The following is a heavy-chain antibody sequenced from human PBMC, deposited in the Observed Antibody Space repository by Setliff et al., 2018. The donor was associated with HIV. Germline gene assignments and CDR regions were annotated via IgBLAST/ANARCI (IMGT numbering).Heavy chain of an antibody. CDR2: VYYSGTT. CDR3: ARSSRGYYNPLFDY. J-gene: IGHJ4*02. D-gene: IGHD3-22*01. V-gene: IGHV4-39*01. CDR1: GDSIISSRNF. Sequence: SETLSLTCTVSGDSIISSRNFWGWIRQPPGKGLEWIGSVYYSGTTYISPSLKSRLTISIDRSTNQFSLRLNSMTAADMAMYYCARSSRGYYNPLFDYWGQGTLVTVSS.